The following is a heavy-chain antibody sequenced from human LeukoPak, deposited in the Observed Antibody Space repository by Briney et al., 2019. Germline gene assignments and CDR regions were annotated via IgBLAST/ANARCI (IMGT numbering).Heavy chain of an antibody. CDR1: GFTFSSYV. D-gene: IGHD3-10*01. V-gene: IGHV3-23*01. CDR3: AKDRHFEGSGSSTWEWDV. Sequence: GGSLRLSCAASGFTFSSYVMSWVRQAPGKGLEWASDISGSGGSTYYAVSVKGRFTISRDKSKNTLSLQMNILRAEDTAVYYCAKDRHFEGSGSSTWEWDVWGKGTTVTISS. CDR2: ISGSGGST. J-gene: IGHJ6*04.